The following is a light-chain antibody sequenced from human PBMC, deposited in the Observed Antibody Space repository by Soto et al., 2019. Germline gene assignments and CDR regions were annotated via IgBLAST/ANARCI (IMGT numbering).Light chain of an antibody. Sequence: QSVVTQPPSASVTLGQRVTSSCSGSSSNSGSNTGSWYQRFPGTAPTLLIYNTNQRTSGVPDRFSGSKSGTSASLAISGLQSEDEADYYCAAWDDSLIGFYVCGTGTKATVL. CDR2: NTN. J-gene: IGLJ1*01. V-gene: IGLV1-44*01. CDR3: AAWDDSLIGFYV. CDR1: SSNSGSNT.